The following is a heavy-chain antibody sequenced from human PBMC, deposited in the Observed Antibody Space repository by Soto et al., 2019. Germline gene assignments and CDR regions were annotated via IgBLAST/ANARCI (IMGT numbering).Heavy chain of an antibody. J-gene: IGHJ5*02. CDR1: GYTFTGYY. V-gene: IGHV1-2*02. D-gene: IGHD6-6*01. CDR2: INPNSGGT. Sequence: GASVNVSCKASGYTFTGYYMHWVRQAPGQGLEWMGWINPNSGGTNYAQKFQGRVTMTRDTSISTAYMELSRLRSDDTAVYYCAPGGRIAARPNWFDPWGQGTLVTVSS. CDR3: APGGRIAARPNWFDP.